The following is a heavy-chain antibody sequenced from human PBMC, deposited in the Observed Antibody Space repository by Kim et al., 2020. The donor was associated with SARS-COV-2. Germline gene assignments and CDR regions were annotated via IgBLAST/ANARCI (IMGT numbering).Heavy chain of an antibody. D-gene: IGHD3-10*01. V-gene: IGHV4-34*01. Sequence: KSRVTISVDTSKNQFSLKLSSVTAADTAVYYCAGGPVLLWFGIEKRGCDYWGQGTLVTVSS. J-gene: IGHJ4*02. CDR3: AGGPVLLWFGIEKRGCDY.